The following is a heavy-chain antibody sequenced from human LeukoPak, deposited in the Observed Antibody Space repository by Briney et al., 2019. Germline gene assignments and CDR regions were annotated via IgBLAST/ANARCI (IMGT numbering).Heavy chain of an antibody. D-gene: IGHD3-22*01. CDR1: GYTFTGYY. CDR3: ARMDHEPLYYYDSSGYLGFDY. Sequence: GASVKVSCKASGYTFTGYYMHWVRQAPGQGLEWMGRINPNSGGTNYAQKFQGRVTMTRDTSISTAYMELSRLRSDDTAVYYCARMDHEPLYYYDSSGYLGFDYWGQGTLVTDSS. V-gene: IGHV1-2*06. J-gene: IGHJ4*02. CDR2: INPNSGGT.